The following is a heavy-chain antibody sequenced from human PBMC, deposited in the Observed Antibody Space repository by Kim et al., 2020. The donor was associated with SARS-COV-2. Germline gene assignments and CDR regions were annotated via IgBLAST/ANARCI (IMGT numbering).Heavy chain of an antibody. CDR3: ARRVSMGTTTSTDPSNWL. J-gene: IGHJ5*01. CDR2: VSHDGST. CDR1: GDSISHSF. D-gene: IGHD3-10*01. Sequence: SETLSLTCTVSGDSISHSFWNWIRQSPGKGLEWVGHVSHDGSTVYNPSLESRVTILIDTSKNQFSLKLTSVTAADTAMYYFARRVSMGTTTSTDPSNWL. V-gene: IGHV4-59*08.